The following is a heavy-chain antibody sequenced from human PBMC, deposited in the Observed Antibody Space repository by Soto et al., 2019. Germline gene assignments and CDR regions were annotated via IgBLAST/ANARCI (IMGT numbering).Heavy chain of an antibody. Sequence: GGSLRLSCAASGFTFSSYGMHWVRQAPGKGLEWVAVIWYDGSNKYYADSVKGRFTISRDNSKNTLYLQMNSLRAEDTAVYYCARDFSKADYGELNWFDPWGQGTLVTVSS. CDR3: ARDFSKADYGELNWFDP. J-gene: IGHJ5*02. CDR2: IWYDGSNK. V-gene: IGHV3-33*01. D-gene: IGHD4-17*01. CDR1: GFTFSSYG.